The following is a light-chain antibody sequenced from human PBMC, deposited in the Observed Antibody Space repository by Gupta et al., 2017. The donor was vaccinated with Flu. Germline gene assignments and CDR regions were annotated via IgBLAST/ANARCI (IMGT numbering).Light chain of an antibody. CDR2: ESF. Sequence: DVQMTQSPSSLSASVGDRVTITCRASQIVSRYLNWYQQKPGKPPKLLIYESFQLHTGVSSRFSGSGSGTDFTLTIRKLQPEEFGTYYCQQRDRSPWTFGQGTKVDI. CDR3: QQRDRSPWT. CDR1: QIVSRY. J-gene: IGKJ2*01. V-gene: IGKV1-39*01.